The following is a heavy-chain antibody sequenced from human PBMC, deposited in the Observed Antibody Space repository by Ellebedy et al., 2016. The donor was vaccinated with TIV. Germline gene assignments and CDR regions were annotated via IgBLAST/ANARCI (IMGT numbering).Heavy chain of an antibody. CDR2: IYYSGST. Sequence: MPSETLSLTCAVYGGSFSGYYWSWIRQPPGKGLEWIGYIYYSGSTNYNPSLKSRVTITVDTSKNQFSLKLSSVTAADTAVYYCARQVVGAYYYYYGMDVWGQGTTVTVSS. CDR3: ARQVVGAYYYYYGMDV. CDR1: GGSFSGYY. V-gene: IGHV4-59*08. D-gene: IGHD1-26*01. J-gene: IGHJ6*02.